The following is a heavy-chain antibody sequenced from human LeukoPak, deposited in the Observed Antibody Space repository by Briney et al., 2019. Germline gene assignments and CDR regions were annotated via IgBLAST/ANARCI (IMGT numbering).Heavy chain of an antibody. Sequence: ASVKVSCKASGYTFTGYYMHWVRQAPGQGLEWMGWINPNSGGTNYAQKFQGRVTMTRDTSISTAYMELSRLRSDDTAVYYCARSIQAWSQQLDYWGQGTLVTVSS. V-gene: IGHV1-2*02. J-gene: IGHJ4*02. CDR2: INPNSGGT. CDR1: GYTFTGYY. CDR3: ARSIQAWSQQLDY. D-gene: IGHD1/OR15-1a*01.